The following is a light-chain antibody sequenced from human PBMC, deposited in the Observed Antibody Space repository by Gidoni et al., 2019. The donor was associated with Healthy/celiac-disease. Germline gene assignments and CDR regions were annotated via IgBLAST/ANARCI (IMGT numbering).Light chain of an antibody. Sequence: ESVLTQYPATLSLSPGERATLSCRASQSVSSYLAWYQQKPGQAPRLLIYDASNRATGIPARFSGSGSGTDFTLTISSLEPVDFAVYYCQQRSNWPLYTCXQXTKLEIK. CDR2: DAS. V-gene: IGKV3-11*01. CDR1: QSVSSY. CDR3: QQRSNWPLYT. J-gene: IGKJ2*01.